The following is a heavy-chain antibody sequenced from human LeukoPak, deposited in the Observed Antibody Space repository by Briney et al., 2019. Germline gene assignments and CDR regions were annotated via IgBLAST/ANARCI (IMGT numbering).Heavy chain of an antibody. Sequence: GGSLRLSCAAPEFTFSRYAMTWVRQAPGKGLEWVSSITSRDGRASYADSVKGRFTVSRDNSKNTLYLQMNYLRVEDTAVYYCARDPNGDYLGAFDFWGQGTLVTVSS. V-gene: IGHV3-23*01. CDR2: ITSRDGRA. CDR3: ARDPNGDYLGAFDF. J-gene: IGHJ3*01. D-gene: IGHD4-17*01. CDR1: EFTFSRYA.